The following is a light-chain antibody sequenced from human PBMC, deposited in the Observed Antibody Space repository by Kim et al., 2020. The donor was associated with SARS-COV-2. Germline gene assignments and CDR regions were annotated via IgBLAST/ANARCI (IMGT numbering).Light chain of an antibody. Sequence: SYELTQPSSVSVSPGQTASITCSGDKLGDKYACWYQQNPGQSPVLVIYQDSKRPSGIPERFSGSNSGNTATLTISGTQAMDEADYFCQAWDSSTVVFGGGTQLSVL. V-gene: IGLV3-1*01. CDR3: QAWDSSTVV. J-gene: IGLJ2*01. CDR1: KLGDKY. CDR2: QDS.